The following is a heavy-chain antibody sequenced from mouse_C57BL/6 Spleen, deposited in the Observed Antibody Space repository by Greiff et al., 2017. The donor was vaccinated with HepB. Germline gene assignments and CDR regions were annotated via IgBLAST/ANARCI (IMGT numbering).Heavy chain of an antibody. CDR1: GYAFSSYW. J-gene: IGHJ2*01. CDR2: IYPGDGDT. D-gene: IGHD2-4*01. CDR3: ARGDDYDDFGY. V-gene: IGHV1-80*01. Sequence: VKLQESGAELVKPGASVKISCKASGYAFSSYWMNWVKQRPGKGLEWIGQIYPGDGDTNYNGKFKGKATLTADKSSSTAYMQLSSLTSEDSAVYFCARGDDYDDFGYWGQGTTLTVSS.